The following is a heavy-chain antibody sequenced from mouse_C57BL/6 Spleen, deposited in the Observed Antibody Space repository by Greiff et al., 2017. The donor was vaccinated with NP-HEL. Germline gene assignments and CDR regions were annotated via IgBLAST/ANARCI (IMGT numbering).Heavy chain of an antibody. Sequence: EVQVVESGAELVRPGASVKLSCTASGFNIKDYYMHWVKQRPEQGLEWIGRIDPEDGDTEYAPKFQGKATMTADTSSNTAYLQLSSLTSEDTAVYYCTTNYYGSVWYFDVWGTGTTVTVSS. V-gene: IGHV14-1*01. CDR3: TTNYYGSVWYFDV. CDR2: IDPEDGDT. D-gene: IGHD1-1*01. CDR1: GFNIKDYY. J-gene: IGHJ1*03.